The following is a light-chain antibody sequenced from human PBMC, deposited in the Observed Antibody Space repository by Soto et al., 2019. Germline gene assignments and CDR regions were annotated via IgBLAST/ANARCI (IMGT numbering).Light chain of an antibody. CDR2: DVS. CDR1: SSDVGGYNY. J-gene: IGLJ3*02. V-gene: IGLV2-14*01. CDR3: SSYTSSSTRPGV. Sequence: QSVLTQPASVSGSPGQSITISCTGTSSDVGGYNYVSWYQQHPGKAPKLMIYDVSNRPSGVSNRFSGSKSGNTASLTISGLQAEDEAEYYCSSYTSSSTRPGVFGGGTKLTVL.